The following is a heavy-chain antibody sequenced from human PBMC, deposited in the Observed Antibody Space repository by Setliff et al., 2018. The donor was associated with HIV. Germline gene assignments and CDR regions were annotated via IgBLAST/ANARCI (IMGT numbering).Heavy chain of an antibody. J-gene: IGHJ5*02. Sequence: PSETLSLTCSVSGVSINTYYWNWVRQSGTGLEWIGYFHYSGGTSYNPSLTRRVTISADTSKNQFSLKLSSVTAADAAVYYCASRVYYYDSSGYLREEGFDPWGQGTLVTVSS. CDR1: GVSINTYY. CDR3: ASRVYYYDSSGYLREEGFDP. V-gene: IGHV4-59*08. D-gene: IGHD3-22*01. CDR2: FHYSGGT.